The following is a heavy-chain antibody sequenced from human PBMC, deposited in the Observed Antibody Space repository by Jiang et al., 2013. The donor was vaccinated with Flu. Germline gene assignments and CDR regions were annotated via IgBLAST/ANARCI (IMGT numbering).Heavy chain of an antibody. Sequence: SVSSNSAAWNWIRQSPSRGLEWLGRTYYRSKWYNDYAVSVKSRITINPDTSKNQFSLQLNSVTPEDTAVYYCARDLEHCSGGSCYSYYFDYWGQGTLVTVSS. CDR1: SVSSNSAA. CDR3: ARDLEHCSGGSCYSYYFDY. D-gene: IGHD2-15*01. J-gene: IGHJ4*02. CDR2: TYYRSKWYN. V-gene: IGHV6-1*01.